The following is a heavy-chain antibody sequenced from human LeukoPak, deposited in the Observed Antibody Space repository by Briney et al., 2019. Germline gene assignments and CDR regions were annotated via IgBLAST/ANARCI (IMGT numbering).Heavy chain of an antibody. V-gene: IGHV4-39*01. CDR2: IYYSGST. CDR1: GGSISSSSYY. CDR3: ASWSRSQLCFDY. D-gene: IGHD2-21*01. J-gene: IGHJ4*02. Sequence: ASETLSLTCTVSGGSISSSSYYWGWIRQPPGKGLEWVGSIYYSGSTYYNPSLKSRVTISVDTSKNQFSLKLSSVTAADTAVYYCASWSRSQLCFDYWGQGTLVTVSS.